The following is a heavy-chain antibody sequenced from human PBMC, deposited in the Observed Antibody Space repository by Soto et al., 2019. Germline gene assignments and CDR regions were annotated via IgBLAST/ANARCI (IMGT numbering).Heavy chain of an antibody. J-gene: IGHJ4*02. V-gene: IGHV3-74*01. CDR3: AGNFDY. CDR2: INSDGSNT. Sequence: EVQLVESGGGLVQPGGSLRLSCATSGFTFSSYWMYWVRQAPGKGLVWVSRINSDGSNTGYADSVKGRFTISRDNAKSTLYLEMNSLRAEDTAVYYCAGNFDYWGQGILVTVSS. CDR1: GFTFSSYW.